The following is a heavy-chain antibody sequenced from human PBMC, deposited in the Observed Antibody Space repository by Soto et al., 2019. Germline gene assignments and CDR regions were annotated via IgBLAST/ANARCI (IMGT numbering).Heavy chain of an antibody. V-gene: IGHV3-23*01. Sequence: EVQLLESGGGLVQQGGSLSLSCADSGFSFSNFAMTWVRQAPGKGLEWVSAISGSGNSTYYADSVKGRFTLARDNSDNTLHLQMNSLRAEDTAIYYCAKAPGIRAFDIWGQGTKVTVSS. CDR2: ISGSGNST. CDR1: GFSFSNFA. CDR3: AKAPGIRAFDI. J-gene: IGHJ3*02.